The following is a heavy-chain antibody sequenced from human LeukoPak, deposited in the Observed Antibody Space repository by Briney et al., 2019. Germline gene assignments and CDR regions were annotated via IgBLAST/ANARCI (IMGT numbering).Heavy chain of an antibody. D-gene: IGHD3-22*01. V-gene: IGHV3-7*01. J-gene: IGHJ4*02. CDR1: GFTFSRYY. CDR2: IKQDGSEK. CDR3: ARDLLVGGSGYHY. Sequence: GGSLRLSCAASGFTFSRYYMTWVRQAPGKGLEWVANIKQDGSEKYYVDSVKGRFTISRDNAKNSLYLQMNSLRAEDTAVYYCARDLLVGGSGYHYWGQGTLVTVSS.